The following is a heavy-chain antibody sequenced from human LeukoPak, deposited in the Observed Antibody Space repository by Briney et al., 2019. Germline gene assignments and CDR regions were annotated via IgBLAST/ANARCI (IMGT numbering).Heavy chain of an antibody. CDR1: GFTFSSYG. J-gene: IGHJ4*02. V-gene: IGHV3-33*01. D-gene: IGHD3-22*01. CDR2: IWYDGSNK. CDR3: ARSLPDSSGYYYADY. Sequence: GGSLRLSCAASGFTFSSYGMHWVRQAPGKGLEWVAVIWYDGSNKYYADSVKGRFTISRDNSKNTLYLQMNSLRAEDTAVYYCARSLPDSSGYYYADYWGQGTLVTVSS.